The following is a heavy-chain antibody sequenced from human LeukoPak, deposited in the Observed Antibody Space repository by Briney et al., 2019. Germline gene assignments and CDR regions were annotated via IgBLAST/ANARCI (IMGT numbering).Heavy chain of an antibody. CDR1: GSTFSSYT. J-gene: IGHJ3*02. D-gene: IGHD2-21*01. V-gene: IGHV3-23*01. CDR3: AKDQVISGSEASDI. Sequence: GGSLRLSCAASGSTFSSYTMNWVRQAPGKGLEWVSAISGSGVGTYYADSVKGRFTISRDNSWNTLYLQMSSLRAEDTAVYYCAKDQVISGSEASDIWGQGTMVTVSS. CDR2: ISGSGVGT.